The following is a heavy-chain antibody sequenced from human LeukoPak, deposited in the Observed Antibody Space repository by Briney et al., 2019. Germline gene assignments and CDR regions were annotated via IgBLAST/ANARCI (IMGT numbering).Heavy chain of an antibody. D-gene: IGHD6-13*01. J-gene: IGHJ4*02. CDR2: IYPGDSDT. CDR3: ARVGLRRSGSWSYHSHHQPEY. V-gene: IGHV5-51*01. CDR1: GYSFTSYW. Sequence: KNGESLKISCKGSGYSFTSYWIGWVRQMPGKGLEWMGIIYPGDSDTRYSPSLQGQVTISADKSISTAYLQWSSLKASDTAMYYCARVGLRRSGSWSYHSHHQPEYWGQGTLVTVSS.